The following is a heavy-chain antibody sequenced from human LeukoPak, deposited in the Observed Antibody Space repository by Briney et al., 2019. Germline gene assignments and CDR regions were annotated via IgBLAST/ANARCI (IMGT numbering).Heavy chain of an antibody. CDR3: ARALAAAAGRRAAMMGD. CDR2: FDPEDGET. CDR1: GYTLTELS. J-gene: IGHJ4*02. D-gene: IGHD6-13*01. V-gene: IGHV1-24*01. Sequence: ASVKVSCKVSGYTLTELSMHWVRQAPGKGLEWMGGFDPEDGETSYAQKFQGRVTMTEDTSTDTAYMELSSLRSEDTAVYYCARALAAAAGRRAAMMGDWGQGTLVTVSS.